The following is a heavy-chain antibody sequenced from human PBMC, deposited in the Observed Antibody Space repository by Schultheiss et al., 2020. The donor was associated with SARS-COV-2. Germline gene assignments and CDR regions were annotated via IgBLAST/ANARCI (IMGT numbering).Heavy chain of an antibody. Sequence: GGSLRLSCAASGFTFSSYSMNWVRQAPGKGLEWVSYISSSSSTIYYADSVKGRFTISRDNSKNTLYLQMNSLRAEDTAVYYCARVSAAYDFWSGTSTLGVGFDYWGQGTLVTVSS. CDR3: ARVSAAYDFWSGTSTLGVGFDY. CDR1: GFTFSSYS. V-gene: IGHV3-48*01. D-gene: IGHD3-3*01. CDR2: ISSSSSTI. J-gene: IGHJ4*02.